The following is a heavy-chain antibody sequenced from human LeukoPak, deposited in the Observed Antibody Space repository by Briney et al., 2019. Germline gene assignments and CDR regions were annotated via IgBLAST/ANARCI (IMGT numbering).Heavy chain of an antibody. CDR1: GGTFSSYA. CDR3: ASSYYYDSSGYYMISYFDY. CDR2: IIPIFGTA. Sequence: SVKVSCKASGGTFSSYAISWVRQAPGQGLEWMGGIIPIFGTANYAQKFQGRVTITADESTSTAYMELSNPRSEDTAVYYCASSYYYDSSGYYMISYFDYWGQGTLVTVSS. J-gene: IGHJ4*02. D-gene: IGHD3-22*01. V-gene: IGHV1-69*13.